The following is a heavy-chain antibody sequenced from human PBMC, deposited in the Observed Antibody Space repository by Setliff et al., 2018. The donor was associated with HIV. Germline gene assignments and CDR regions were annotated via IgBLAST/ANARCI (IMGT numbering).Heavy chain of an antibody. Sequence: SETLSLTCAVYGGSFSGYCWSWIRQPPGKGLEWIGEMQHSGRTNYNPSLRSRVTTSVDTSKSQFSLKLSSVTAADTAVYYCARGVRDNSGWSSYYFDYWGQGTLVTVSS. J-gene: IGHJ4*02. CDR3: ARGVRDNSGWSSYYFDY. V-gene: IGHV4-34*01. D-gene: IGHD6-19*01. CDR1: GGSFSGYC. CDR2: MQHSGRT.